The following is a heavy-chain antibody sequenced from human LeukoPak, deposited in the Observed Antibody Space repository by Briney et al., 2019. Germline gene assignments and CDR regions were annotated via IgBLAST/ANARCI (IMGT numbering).Heavy chain of an antibody. D-gene: IGHD3-10*01. CDR3: VRHQLSTTPGEGPTFFDY. J-gene: IGHJ4*02. V-gene: IGHV4-39*01. CDR2: IYYSGNT. CDR1: GGSISSTLYY. Sequence: PSETLSLTCTVSGGSISSTLYYWGWIRQPPGKGLEWIASIYYSGNTHYNPSLKSRVTISVDTSKNQFSLRLTSVPAADTAIYYCVRHQLSTTPGEGPTFFDYWGQGTLVTVSS.